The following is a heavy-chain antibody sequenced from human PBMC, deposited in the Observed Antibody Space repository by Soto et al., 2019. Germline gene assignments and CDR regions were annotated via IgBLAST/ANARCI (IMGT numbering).Heavy chain of an antibody. V-gene: IGHV1-2*02. CDR1: GYTFTGYY. CDR3: ARPIYNVDTACFDY. CDR2: IYPNSGGT. Sequence: VASVKVSCKASGYTFTGYYMHWVRQAPGQGLEWMGWIYPNSGGTKYAQKFQGRVTMTRDTSISTAYMELSRLRSDDTAVYYCARPIYNVDTACFDYWGQGTLVTVSS. J-gene: IGHJ4*02. D-gene: IGHD5-18*01.